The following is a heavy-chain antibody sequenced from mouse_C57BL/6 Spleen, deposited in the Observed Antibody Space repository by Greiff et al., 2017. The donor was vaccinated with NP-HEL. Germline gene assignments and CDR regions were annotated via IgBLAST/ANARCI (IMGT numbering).Heavy chain of an antibody. D-gene: IGHD1-1*01. Sequence: VHLVESGAELVKPGASVKISCKASGYAFSSYWMNWVKQRPGKGLEWIGQIYPGDGDTNYNGKFKGKATLTADKSSSTAYMQLSSLTSEDSAVYFCARGDYGSSYVPYYYAMDYWGQGTSVTVSS. CDR3: ARGDYGSSYVPYYYAMDY. J-gene: IGHJ4*01. CDR2: IYPGDGDT. CDR1: GYAFSSYW. V-gene: IGHV1-80*01.